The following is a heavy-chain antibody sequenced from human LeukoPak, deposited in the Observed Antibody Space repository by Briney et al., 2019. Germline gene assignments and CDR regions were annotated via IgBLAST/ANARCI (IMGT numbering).Heavy chain of an antibody. Sequence: GGSLRLSCAASGFTFRSYGMHWVRQAPGKGLEWVAIIRYDGTNKYYADSVKGRFTISRDNSKNTLYLQMNSLRAEDTAVYYCARDRVSGSGSIDYWGQGTLVTVSS. V-gene: IGHV3-30*02. CDR2: IRYDGTNK. D-gene: IGHD3-10*01. J-gene: IGHJ4*02. CDR1: GFTFRSYG. CDR3: ARDRVSGSGSIDY.